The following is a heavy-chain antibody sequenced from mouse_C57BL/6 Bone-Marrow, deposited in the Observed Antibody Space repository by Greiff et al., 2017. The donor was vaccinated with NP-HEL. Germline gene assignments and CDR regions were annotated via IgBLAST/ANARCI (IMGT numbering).Heavy chain of an antibody. CDR1: GYTFTSYW. J-gene: IGHJ2*01. V-gene: IGHV1-69*01. CDR2: IDPSDSYT. CDR3: ARSGYYYGDY. D-gene: IGHD1-1*01. Sequence: VQLQQPGAELVMPGASVKLSCKASGYTFTSYWMHWVKQRPGQGLEWIGEIDPSDSYTNYNQKFKGKSTLTVDKSSSTAYMQLSILTSEDSAVYYCARSGYYYGDYWGQGTTLTVSS.